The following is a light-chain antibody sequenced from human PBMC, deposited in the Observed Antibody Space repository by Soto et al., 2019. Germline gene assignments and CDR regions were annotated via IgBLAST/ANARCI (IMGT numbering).Light chain of an antibody. Sequence: ALTQPASVSGSPGQSITISCSGTSSDVGGYKYVSWYQHHPGKAPKLLIYDVSNRPSGISDRFSGSKSGNAASLTISGLQADDEADYYCSSLSDSRNLLFGTGTKVTVL. J-gene: IGLJ1*01. V-gene: IGLV2-14*01. CDR1: SSDVGGYKY. CDR2: DVS. CDR3: SSLSDSRNLL.